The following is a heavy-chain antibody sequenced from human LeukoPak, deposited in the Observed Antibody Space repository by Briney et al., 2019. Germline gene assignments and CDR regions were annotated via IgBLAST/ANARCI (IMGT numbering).Heavy chain of an antibody. J-gene: IGHJ4*02. CDR1: GYSISSGYY. CDR3: ARESDDILTGFDY. D-gene: IGHD3-9*01. Sequence: PSETLSLTCAVSGYSISSGYYWGWIRQPPGKGLEWIGSIYHSGSTYYDPSLKSRVTISVDTSKNQFSLKLSSVTAADTAVYYCARESDDILTGFDYWGREPWSPSPQ. CDR2: IYHSGST. V-gene: IGHV4-38-2*02.